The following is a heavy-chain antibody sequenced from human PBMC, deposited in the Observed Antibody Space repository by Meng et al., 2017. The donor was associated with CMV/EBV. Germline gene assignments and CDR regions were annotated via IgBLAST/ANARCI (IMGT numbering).Heavy chain of an antibody. V-gene: IGHV2-70*20. CDR2: IDWDDDK. J-gene: IGHJ6*02. Sequence: SGPTLVKPTQTLTLTCTFSGFLLSTSGMGVIWVRQPPGKALEWLALIDWDDDKYYSTPQKTRLTISKDTAKNQVVLTMTNMEPVDTAKYYCERNNYDCWRGGVYYYGMDVWGQGTTVTVSS. CDR3: ERNNYDCWRGGVYYYGMDV. CDR1: GFLLSTSGMG. D-gene: IGHD3-3*01.